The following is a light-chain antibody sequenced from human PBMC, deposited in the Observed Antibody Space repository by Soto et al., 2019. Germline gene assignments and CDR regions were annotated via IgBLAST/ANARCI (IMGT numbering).Light chain of an antibody. V-gene: IGKV3-11*01. Sequence: EIVLTQSPGTLALSPGERATLSCRASQSVNSRLAWYQHKPGQAPRLLISGASTWATGIPARFSGSGSGTDFTLTISSLEPEDFAVYYCQQRSNWPTFGQGTKGDIK. CDR2: GAS. CDR3: QQRSNWPT. CDR1: QSVNSR. J-gene: IGKJ1*01.